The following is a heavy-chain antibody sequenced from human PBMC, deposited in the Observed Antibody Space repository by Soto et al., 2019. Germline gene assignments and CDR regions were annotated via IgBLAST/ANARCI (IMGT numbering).Heavy chain of an antibody. CDR2: INHSGST. CDR1: GGSFSGYY. D-gene: IGHD3-22*01. V-gene: IGHV4-34*01. J-gene: IGHJ4*02. Sequence: SETLSLTCAVYGGSFSGYYWSWIRQPPGKGLEWIGEINHSGSTNYNPSLKSRVTISVDTSKNQFSLKLSSVTAADTAVYYCARGVTMGVVLQRDAPDKFYFDSWGQGTLVTVSS. CDR3: ARGVTMGVVLQRDAPDKFYFDS.